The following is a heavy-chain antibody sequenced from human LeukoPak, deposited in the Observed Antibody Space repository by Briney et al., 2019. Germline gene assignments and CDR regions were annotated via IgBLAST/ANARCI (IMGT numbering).Heavy chain of an antibody. J-gene: IGHJ6*02. CDR1: GFTFSSYA. Sequence: GGSLRLSCAASGFTFSSYAMHWVRQAPGKGLEWVASINHNGNVNYYVDSVKGRFTISRDNAKNSLYLQMSNLRAEDTAVYFCARGGGLDVWGQGATVTVSS. D-gene: IGHD3-16*01. CDR2: INHNGNVN. CDR3: ARGGGLDV. V-gene: IGHV3-7*03.